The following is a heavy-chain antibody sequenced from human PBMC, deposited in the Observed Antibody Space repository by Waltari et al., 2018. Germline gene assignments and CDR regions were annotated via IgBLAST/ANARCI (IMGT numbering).Heavy chain of an antibody. CDR2: IIPIFGTA. Sequence: QVQLVQSGAEVKKPGSSVKVSCKASGGTFSSYAISWVRQAPGQGLEWMGGIIPIFGTANYAQKFQGRVAITADESTSTAYMERSSLRSEDTAVYYCARERYCSGGSCYEANWFDPWGQGTLVTVSS. CDR3: ARERYCSGGSCYEANWFDP. CDR1: GGTFSSYA. V-gene: IGHV1-69*01. D-gene: IGHD2-15*01. J-gene: IGHJ5*02.